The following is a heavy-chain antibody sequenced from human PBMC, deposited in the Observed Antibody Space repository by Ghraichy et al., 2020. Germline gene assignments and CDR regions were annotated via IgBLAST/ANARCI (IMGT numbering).Heavy chain of an antibody. CDR2: ISSSSSYI. D-gene: IGHD6-6*01. CDR3: ARPSGSSPNGTY. V-gene: IGHV3-21*01. Sequence: GESLNISCAASGFTFSSYSMNWVRQAPGKGLEWVSSISSSSSYIYYADSVKGRFTISRDNAKNSLYLQMNSLRAEDTAVYYCARPSGSSPNGTYWGQGTLVTVSS. CDR1: GFTFSSYS. J-gene: IGHJ4*02.